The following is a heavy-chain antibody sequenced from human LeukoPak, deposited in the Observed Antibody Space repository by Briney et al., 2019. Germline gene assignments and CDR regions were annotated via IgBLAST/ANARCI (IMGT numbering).Heavy chain of an antibody. CDR1: GFTFSRYS. D-gene: IGHD6-13*01. CDR3: ARLGSSSWYVYP. CDR2: ISSSSSYI. J-gene: IGHJ5*02. Sequence: GGSLRLSCAASGFTFSRYSMNWVRQAPGKGLEWVSSISSSSSYIYYADSVKGRFTISRDNAKNSLYLQMNSLRAEDTAVYYCARLGSSSWYVYPWGQGTLVTVSS. V-gene: IGHV3-21*04.